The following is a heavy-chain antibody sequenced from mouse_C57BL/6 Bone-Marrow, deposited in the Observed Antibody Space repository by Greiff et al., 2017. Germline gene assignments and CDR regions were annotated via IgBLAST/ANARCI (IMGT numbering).Heavy chain of an antibody. V-gene: IGHV1-85*01. CDR3: ARSGYYGSSYYFDY. D-gene: IGHD1-1*01. CDR2: IYPRDGST. J-gene: IGHJ2*01. Sequence: QVQLQQSGPELVKPGASVKLSCKASGYTFTSYDINWVKQRPGQGLEWIGWIYPRDGSTKYNEKFKGKATLAVDTSSSTAYMELHSLTAEDSAVYFCARSGYYGSSYYFDYWGQGTTLTVSS. CDR1: GYTFTSYD.